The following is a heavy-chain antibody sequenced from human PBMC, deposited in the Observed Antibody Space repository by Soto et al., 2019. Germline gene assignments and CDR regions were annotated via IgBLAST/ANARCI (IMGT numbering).Heavy chain of an antibody. CDR1: GYTFTSYG. CDR3: ARSYYGSGSYSQGDYYYGMDV. Sequence: GASVKVSCKASGYTFTSYGISWVRQAPGQGLEWMGWISAYNGNTNYAQKLQGRVTMTTDTSTSTAYMELRSLRSDDTAVYYCARSYYGSGSYSQGDYYYGMDVWGQGTTVTV. V-gene: IGHV1-18*04. CDR2: ISAYNGNT. D-gene: IGHD3-10*01. J-gene: IGHJ6*02.